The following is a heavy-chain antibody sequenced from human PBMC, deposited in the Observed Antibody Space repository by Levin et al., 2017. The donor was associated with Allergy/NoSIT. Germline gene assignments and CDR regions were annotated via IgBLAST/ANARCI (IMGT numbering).Heavy chain of an antibody. CDR1: GFTFDDYG. V-gene: IGHV3-20*01. Sequence: GASVKVSCAASGFTFDDYGMSWVRQAPGKGLEWVSGINWNGGSTGYADSVKGRFTISRDNAKNSLYLQMNSLRAEDTALYHCARDAQILRYFDWLGDAFDIWGQGTMVTVSS. D-gene: IGHD3-9*01. J-gene: IGHJ3*02. CDR3: ARDAQILRYFDWLGDAFDI. CDR2: INWNGGST.